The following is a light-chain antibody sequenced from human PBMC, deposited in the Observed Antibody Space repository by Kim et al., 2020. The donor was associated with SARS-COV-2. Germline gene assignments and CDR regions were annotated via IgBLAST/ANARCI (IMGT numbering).Light chain of an antibody. Sequence: QSVLTQPPSVSAAPGEKVTISCSGSSSNIGNCYVYWYQKITGKAPQVLVYDNNKRPSGIPDRFSGTKSGTSATLGITGLQTEDEADYYCGTLDSSVCAVVFGGGTQLTVL. CDR2: DNN. CDR1: SSNIGNCY. J-gene: IGLJ2*01. V-gene: IGLV1-51*01. CDR3: GTLDSSVCAVV.